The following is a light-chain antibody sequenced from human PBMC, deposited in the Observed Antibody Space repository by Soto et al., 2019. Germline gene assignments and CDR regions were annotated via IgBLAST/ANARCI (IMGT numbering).Light chain of an antibody. V-gene: IGLV1-40*01. CDR2: DNN. CDR1: NSNIGTGYD. J-gene: IGLJ1*01. Sequence: QSVLTQPPSVSGAPGQRVTISCTGSNSNIGTGYDVHWYRHLPGTAPKLLIYDNNNRPSGVPDRFSGSKSGTSASLTITGLQAEDEGDYYCQSYDNSLNGLYVFGTGTKLTVL. CDR3: QSYDNSLNGLYV.